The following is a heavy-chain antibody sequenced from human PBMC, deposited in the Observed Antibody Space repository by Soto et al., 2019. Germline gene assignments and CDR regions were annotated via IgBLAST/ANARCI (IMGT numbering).Heavy chain of an antibody. Sequence: GGSLRLSCAASGFTCSNYAVTWVRQAPGKGLEWVSTISGSGGSTYYADSVKGRFTISRDNSKNTLYLQMNSLRAEDTAVYYRAKDQGSSWYEIDYWGQGTLVTVSS. CDR2: ISGSGGST. J-gene: IGHJ4*02. V-gene: IGHV3-23*01. CDR3: AKDQGSSWYEIDY. CDR1: GFTCSNYA. D-gene: IGHD6-13*01.